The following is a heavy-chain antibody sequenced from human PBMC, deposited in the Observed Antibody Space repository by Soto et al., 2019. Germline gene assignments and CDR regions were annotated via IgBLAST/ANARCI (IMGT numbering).Heavy chain of an antibody. CDR3: ARYGTRADW. D-gene: IGHD1-1*01. V-gene: IGHV3-48*03. CDR2: ISSSGITT. CDR1: GFTFRNYE. J-gene: IGHJ4*02. Sequence: EVQLVESGGGFVQPGGSLRLSCAASGFTFRNYEMNWVRKAPGKGLEWVSYISSSGITTYYADFAAGRFTISRDNAKESLYLHLNSLRVEDTAVYYCARYGTRADWWGLVTQVTVSS.